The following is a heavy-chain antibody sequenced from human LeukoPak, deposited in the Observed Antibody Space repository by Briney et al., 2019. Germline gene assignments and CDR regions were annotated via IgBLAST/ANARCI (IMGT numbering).Heavy chain of an antibody. V-gene: IGHV4-4*07. CDR3: ARDPTYYYDSSGYVRDWFDP. Sequence: PSETLSLTCTVSGGSISSYYWSRIRQPAGKGLEWIGRIYTSGSTNYNPSLKSRVTMSVDTSKNQFSLKLSSVTAADTAVYYCARDPTYYYDSSGYVRDWFDPWGQGTLVTVSS. J-gene: IGHJ5*02. CDR2: IYTSGST. D-gene: IGHD3-22*01. CDR1: GGSISSYY.